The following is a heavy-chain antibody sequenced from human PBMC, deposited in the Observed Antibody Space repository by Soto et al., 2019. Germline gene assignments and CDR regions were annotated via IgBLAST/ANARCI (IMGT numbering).Heavy chain of an antibody. D-gene: IGHD3-10*01. CDR2: FDPEDGET. V-gene: IGHV1-24*01. CDR1: GYTLTELS. Sequence: ASVKVSCKVSGYTLTELSMHWVRQAPGKGLEWMGGFDPEDGETIYAQKFQGRVTMTEDTSTDTAYMELSSLRSEDTAVYYCASLLSGNNNYYYYYMDVWGKGTTVTVSS. J-gene: IGHJ6*03. CDR3: ASLLSGNNNYYYYYMDV.